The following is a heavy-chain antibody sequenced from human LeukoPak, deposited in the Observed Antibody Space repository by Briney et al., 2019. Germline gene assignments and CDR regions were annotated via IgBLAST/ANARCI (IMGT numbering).Heavy chain of an antibody. V-gene: IGHV3-7*05. D-gene: IGHD3-22*01. J-gene: IGHJ4*02. Sequence: GGSLRLSCAASGFTFSSYWMSWVRQAPGKGLEWVANIKQDGSEKYYVDSVKGRFTISRDNAKNSLYLQMNSLRAEDTAVYYCAKEPHNYYDQPYYFDYWGQGTLVTVSS. CDR2: IKQDGSEK. CDR1: GFTFSSYW. CDR3: AKEPHNYYDQPYYFDY.